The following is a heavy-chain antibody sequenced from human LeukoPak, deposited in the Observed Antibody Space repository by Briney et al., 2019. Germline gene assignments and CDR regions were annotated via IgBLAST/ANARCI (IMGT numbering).Heavy chain of an antibody. CDR1: GGTFSSYA. D-gene: IGHD3-3*01. J-gene: IGHJ6*03. CDR2: IIPIFGTA. Sequence: SVKVSCKASGGTFSSYAISWVRQAPGQGLEWMGGIIPIFGTANYAQKFQGRVTITADESTSTAYMELSSLRSEDTAVYYCATLGARITIFGVVTGYYYYYMDVWGKGTTVTVSS. CDR3: ATLGARITIFGVVTGYYYYYMDV. V-gene: IGHV1-69*13.